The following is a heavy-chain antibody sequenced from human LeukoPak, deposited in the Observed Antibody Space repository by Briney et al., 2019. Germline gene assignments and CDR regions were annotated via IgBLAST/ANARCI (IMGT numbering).Heavy chain of an antibody. CDR2: ISSSSSTI. D-gene: IGHD3-22*01. J-gene: IGHJ4*02. Sequence: GRSLRLSCAASGFTFSTYSMNWVRQAPGKGLEWVSYISSSSSTIYYADSVKGRFTISRDNSKNTLYLQMNSLRAEDTAVYYCARDLDSSGYYVDYWGQGTLVTVSS. CDR3: ARDLDSSGYYVDY. V-gene: IGHV3-48*01. CDR1: GFTFSTYS.